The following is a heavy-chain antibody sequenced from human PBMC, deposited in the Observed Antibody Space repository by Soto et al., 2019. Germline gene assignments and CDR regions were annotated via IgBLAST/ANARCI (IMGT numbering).Heavy chain of an antibody. CDR3: ASSQGSGDGDSGYDYFDY. Sequence: SETLSLTCTVYGGSISSGDYYWSWIRQPPGKGLEWIGYIYYSGSTYYNPSLKSRVNISVDTSKNQFSLKLSSVTAADTAVYYCASSQGSGDGDSGYDYFDYWGQGTLVTVS. D-gene: IGHD5-12*01. J-gene: IGHJ4*02. CDR1: GGSISSGDYY. CDR2: IYYSGST. V-gene: IGHV4-30-4*01.